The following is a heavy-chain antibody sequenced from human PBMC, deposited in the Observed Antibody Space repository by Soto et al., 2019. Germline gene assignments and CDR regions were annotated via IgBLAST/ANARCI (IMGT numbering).Heavy chain of an antibody. D-gene: IGHD4-4*01. Sequence: SETLSLTCTVSGGSISSSSYYWGWIRQPPGKGLEWIGSIYYSGSTYYNPSLKSRVTISVDTSKNQFSLKLSSVTAADTAVYYCARHRRSNHSFDYWGQGTLVTVSS. J-gene: IGHJ4*02. V-gene: IGHV4-39*01. CDR3: ARHRRSNHSFDY. CDR1: GGSISSSSYY. CDR2: IYYSGST.